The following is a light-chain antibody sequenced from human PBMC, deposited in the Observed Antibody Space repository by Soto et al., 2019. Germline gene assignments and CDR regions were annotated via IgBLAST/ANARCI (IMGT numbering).Light chain of an antibody. CDR1: QSVSSN. CDR3: QQYNNWPPIT. J-gene: IGKJ5*01. Sequence: EIVMTQSPATLSVSPGERVTLSCRASQSVSSNLAWYQQKPGQAPRLLIYGASTRATGIPARFSGSASGTEFILTINSLQSEDSAVYYCQQYNNWPPITFGQGTRLEIK. CDR2: GAS. V-gene: IGKV3-15*01.